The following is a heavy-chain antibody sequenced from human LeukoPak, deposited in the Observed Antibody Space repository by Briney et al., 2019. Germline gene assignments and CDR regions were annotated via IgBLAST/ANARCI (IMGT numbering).Heavy chain of an antibody. V-gene: IGHV1-2*02. Sequence: ASVKVSCKASGYTFTGYYMHWVRQVPGQGLEWMGWINPNSGGTSYAQKFQDRVTMTRDTSISTAYMDLSRLRSDDTAVYYCARDTKKRTFFVLGCPTCYVFDIWGQGIMVAVSS. CDR2: INPNSGGT. D-gene: IGHD3-3*01. CDR3: ARDTKKRTFFVLGCPTCYVFDI. CDR1: GYTFTGYY. J-gene: IGHJ3*02.